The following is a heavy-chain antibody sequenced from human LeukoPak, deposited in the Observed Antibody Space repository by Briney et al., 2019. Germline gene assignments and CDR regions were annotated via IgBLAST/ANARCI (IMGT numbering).Heavy chain of an antibody. CDR1: GFTFDDYA. J-gene: IGHJ3*02. Sequence: GGSLRLSCAASGFTFDDYAMSWVRQAPGKGLEWVSGINWNGGSTGYADSVKGRFTISRDNAKNSLYLQMNSLRAEDTALYYCARTPRIYYEDRMDIWGQGTMVTVSS. D-gene: IGHD3-22*01. CDR2: INWNGGST. V-gene: IGHV3-20*04. CDR3: ARTPRIYYEDRMDI.